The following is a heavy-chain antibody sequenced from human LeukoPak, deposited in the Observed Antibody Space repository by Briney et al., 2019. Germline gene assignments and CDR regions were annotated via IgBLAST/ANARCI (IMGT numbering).Heavy chain of an antibody. CDR3: TSTTGTTFAFDI. J-gene: IGHJ3*02. CDR1: GGSISSYY. Sequence: SETLSLTCTVSGGSISSYYWSWIRQPAGKGLEWIGRIYTSGSTNYNPSLKSRVTMSVDTSKNQFSLKLSSVTAADTAVYCCTSTTGTTFAFDIWGQGTMVTVSS. CDR2: IYTSGST. V-gene: IGHV4-4*07. D-gene: IGHD1-1*01.